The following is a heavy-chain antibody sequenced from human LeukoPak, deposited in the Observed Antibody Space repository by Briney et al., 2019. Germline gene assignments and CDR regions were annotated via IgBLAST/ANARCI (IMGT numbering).Heavy chain of an antibody. D-gene: IGHD3-22*01. J-gene: IGHJ4*02. CDR3: ARGGYLDS. CDR1: GGSISSGDYY. Sequence: SETLSLTCTVSGGSISSGDYYWSWIRQPPGKGLEWIGYIYYSGKTYYNSSLKSRITISVDTSKNQFSLKLNSVTAADTAVYYCARGGYLDSWGQGTLVTVSS. CDR2: IYYSGKT. V-gene: IGHV4-30-4*01.